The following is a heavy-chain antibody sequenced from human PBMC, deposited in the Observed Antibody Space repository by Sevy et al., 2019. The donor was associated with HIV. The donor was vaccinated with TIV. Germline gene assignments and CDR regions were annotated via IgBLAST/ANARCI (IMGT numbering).Heavy chain of an antibody. J-gene: IGHJ3*02. V-gene: IGHV4-59*08. CDR2: VYYTGGT. CDR3: ARRNDFDI. CDR1: GGSINSDH. Sequence: SETLSLTCTVSGGSINSDHWNWIRQPPGKGLEWIGYVYYTGGTNYNPAHKNRVSISVDRTKNQFSLKLTSVTGADTAVYYCARRNDFDIWGQGTMVTVSS.